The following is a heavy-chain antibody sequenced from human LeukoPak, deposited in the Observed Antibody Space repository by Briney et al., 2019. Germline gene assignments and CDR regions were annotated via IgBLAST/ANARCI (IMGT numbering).Heavy chain of an antibody. CDR2: IYTSGST. CDR1: GGSISSSSYY. V-gene: IGHV4-61*02. Sequence: KASETLSLTCTVSGGSISSSSYYWGWIRQPPGKGLEWIGRIYTSGSTNYNPSLKSRVTISVDTSKNQFSLKLSSVTAADTAVYYCARERVAAAAVLFDYWGQGTLVTVSS. D-gene: IGHD6-13*01. J-gene: IGHJ4*02. CDR3: ARERVAAAAVLFDY.